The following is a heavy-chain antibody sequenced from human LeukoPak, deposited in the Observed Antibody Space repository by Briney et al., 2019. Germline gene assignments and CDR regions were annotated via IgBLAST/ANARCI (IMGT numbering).Heavy chain of an antibody. V-gene: IGHV3-21*04. J-gene: IGHJ4*02. CDR1: GSTFSSYS. D-gene: IGHD3-10*01. CDR3: AKGSGSYKGIDY. CDR2: ISSSSSYI. Sequence: GGSLRLSCAASGSTFSSYSMNWVRQAPGKGLEWVSSISSSSSYIYYADSVKGRFTISRDNAKNSLYLQMNSLRAEDTAVYYCAKGSGSYKGIDYWGQGTLVTVSS.